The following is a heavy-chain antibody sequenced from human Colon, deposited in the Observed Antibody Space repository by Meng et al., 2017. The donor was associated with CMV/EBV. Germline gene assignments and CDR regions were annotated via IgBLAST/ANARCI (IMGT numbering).Heavy chain of an antibody. J-gene: IGHJ6*02. CDR1: GFTFSTYA. CDR3: AITGAGSLIYDYYGMDV. V-gene: IGHV3-23*01. Sequence: GGSLRLSCAASGFTFSTYAMSWVRQAPGKGLEWVSGISGSGDDTYYADSVKGRFTISRDNSKNSLYLQMNSLRAEDTAVYYCAITGAGSLIYDYYGMDVWGQGTTVTVSS. D-gene: IGHD3-16*02. CDR2: ISGSGDDT.